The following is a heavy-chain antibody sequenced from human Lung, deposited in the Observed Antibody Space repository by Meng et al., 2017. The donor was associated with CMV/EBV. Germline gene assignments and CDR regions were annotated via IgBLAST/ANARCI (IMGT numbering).Heavy chain of an antibody. CDR1: GDTFNSNS. Sequence: KGSGDTFNSNSWKWEGQGQGQGREGMGMINNVDRKEDYEQKCKGRVTINTDETTTKAYMEWNSLRSEDTAVFFCATNSSSDTGFDNWGQGTLVTVSS. CDR2: INNVDRKE. D-gene: IGHD6-6*01. J-gene: IGHJ4*02. V-gene: IGHV1-69*16. CDR3: ATNSSSDTGFDN.